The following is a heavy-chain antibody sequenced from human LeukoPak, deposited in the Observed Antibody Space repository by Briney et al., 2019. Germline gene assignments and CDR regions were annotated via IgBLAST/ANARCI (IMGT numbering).Heavy chain of an antibody. CDR3: ARDRWHDGFDY. D-gene: IGHD1-1*01. CDR2: ISYDGSNK. V-gene: IGHV3-30*03. J-gene: IGHJ4*02. Sequence: GGSLRLSCAASGFTLSNYGMHWVRQAPGKGLEWVAVISYDGSNKYFADSVKGRFTISRDNSKNTLYLQMNSLRDDDTAVYYCARDRWHDGFDYWGQGTLVTVSS. CDR1: GFTLSNYG.